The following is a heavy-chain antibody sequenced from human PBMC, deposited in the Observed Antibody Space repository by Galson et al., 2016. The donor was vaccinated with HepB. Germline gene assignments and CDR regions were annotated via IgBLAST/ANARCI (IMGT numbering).Heavy chain of an antibody. Sequence: SVKVSCKASGGTFISYGISWVRQAPGQGPEWMGGIIPIFGTANYAQKFQGRVTITADESSRTAYMEMSSLRSEDTAVYYCTRCVPHYDTEHFYYYGMDVWGQGTAVTVSS. J-gene: IGHJ6*02. CDR1: GGTFISYG. V-gene: IGHV1-69*13. CDR2: IIPIFGTA. D-gene: IGHD3-22*01. CDR3: TRCVPHYDTEHFYYYGMDV.